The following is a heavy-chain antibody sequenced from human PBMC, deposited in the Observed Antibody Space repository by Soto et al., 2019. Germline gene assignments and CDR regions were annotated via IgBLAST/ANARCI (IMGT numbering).Heavy chain of an antibody. CDR2: IYYSGST. V-gene: IGHV4-30-4*01. CDR1: GGSISSGDYY. J-gene: IGHJ4*02. CDR3: ARESIATAGNFDY. D-gene: IGHD6-13*01. Sequence: SETLSLTCTVSGGSISSGDYYWSWIRQPPGKGLEWIGYIYYSGSTYYNPSLKSRVTISVDTSKNQFSLKLSSVTAADTAVYYCARESIATAGNFDYWGQGTLVNVSS.